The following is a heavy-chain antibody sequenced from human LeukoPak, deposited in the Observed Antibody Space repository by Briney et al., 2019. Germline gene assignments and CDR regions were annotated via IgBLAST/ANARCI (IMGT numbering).Heavy chain of an antibody. CDR1: GGSISSSSYY. CDR2: IYYSGST. V-gene: IGHV4-39*07. J-gene: IGHJ4*02. CDR3: ARNYLYCSGGSCYWLPFDY. Sequence: PSETLSLTCTVSGGSISSSSYYWGWIRQPPGKGLEWIGSIYYSGSTYYNPSLKSRVTISVDTSKNQFSLNLSSVTAADTAVYYCARNYLYCSGGSCYWLPFDYWGQGTLVTVSS. D-gene: IGHD2-15*01.